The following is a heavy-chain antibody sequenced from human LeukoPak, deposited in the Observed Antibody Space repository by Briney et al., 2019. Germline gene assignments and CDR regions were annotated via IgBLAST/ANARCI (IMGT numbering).Heavy chain of an antibody. CDR3: ARGNNTFEMATLALDH. D-gene: IGHD5-24*01. CDR1: GFTFSSYS. Sequence: GGSLRLSCAASGFTFSSYSMNWVRQAPGKGLEWVSYISSSSSTIYYADSVKGRFTISRDNAKNSLYLQMNSLRAEDTAVYYCARGNNTFEMATLALDHWGQGALVTVSS. CDR2: ISSSSSTI. J-gene: IGHJ4*02. V-gene: IGHV3-48*04.